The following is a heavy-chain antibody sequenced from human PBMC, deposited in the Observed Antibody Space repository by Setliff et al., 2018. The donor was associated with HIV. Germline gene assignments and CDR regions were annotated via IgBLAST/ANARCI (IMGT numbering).Heavy chain of an antibody. CDR1: GFSISSGHY. J-gene: IGHJ6*02. D-gene: IGHD2-8*01. CDR2: IVDSGTT. Sequence: SETLSLTCSVSGFSISSGHYWTWIRQSPEKGLEWIGEIVDSGTTNYSPSLKSRVTISLDTSKKQFSLRLNSVTAADTGVYFCARAPSCADSWCYMYYYYYYGMDVWGLGTTVTVSS. CDR3: ARAPSCADSWCYMYYYYYYGMDV. V-gene: IGHV4-38-2*02.